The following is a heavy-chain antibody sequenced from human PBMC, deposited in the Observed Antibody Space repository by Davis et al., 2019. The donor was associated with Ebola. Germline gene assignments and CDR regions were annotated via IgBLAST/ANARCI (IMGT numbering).Heavy chain of an antibody. J-gene: IGHJ4*02. D-gene: IGHD3-16*01. V-gene: IGHV3-73*01. CDR1: GFTFSGSV. CDR3: TSTPPTLWDY. CDR2: IRSKANSYAT. Sequence: PSETLSLTCAASGFTFSGSVMHWVRQASGKGLEWVGRIRSKANSYATAYAASVKGRFTISRDDSKNTAYLQMNSLKTEDTAVYYCTSTPPTLWDYWGQGTLVTVSS.